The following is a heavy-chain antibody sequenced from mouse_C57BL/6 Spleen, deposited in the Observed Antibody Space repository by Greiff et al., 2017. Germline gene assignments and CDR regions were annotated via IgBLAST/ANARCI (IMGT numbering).Heavy chain of an antibody. CDR3: ARHRNY. J-gene: IGHJ2*01. CDR2: ISYDSSN. Sequence: VQLKESGPGLVKPSQSLSLTCSVTGYSITSGYYWNWLRQLPGNQLVWMGYISYDSSNNSNPYLKNRISITRDTSKNQCFLKLNSVATEDTATYDCARHRNYWGQGTTLTVSS. V-gene: IGHV3-6*01. CDR1: GYSITSGYY.